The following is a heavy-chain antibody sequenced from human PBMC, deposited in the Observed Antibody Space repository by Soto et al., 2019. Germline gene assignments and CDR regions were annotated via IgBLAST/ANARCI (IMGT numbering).Heavy chain of an antibody. CDR3: AKSQRVDY. D-gene: IGHD6-25*01. J-gene: IGHJ4*02. Sequence: EVQLVESGGDLIQPGGSLRLSCAASGFTVSNTYMSWVGQAPGKGLECVSIIYSDGRTFYADSVKGRFTISRDNSKNTLFLQMNSLGEEDTAVYYCAKSQRVDYWGQGTLVTVSS. CDR2: IYSDGRT. CDR1: GFTVSNTY. V-gene: IGHV3-53*01.